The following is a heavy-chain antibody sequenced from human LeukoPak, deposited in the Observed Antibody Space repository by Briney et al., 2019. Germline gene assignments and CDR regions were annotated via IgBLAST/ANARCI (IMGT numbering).Heavy chain of an antibody. D-gene: IGHD6-19*01. CDR2: IYYSGST. J-gene: IGHJ4*02. Sequence: SETLSLTCTVSGGSISSGDYYWSWIRQPPGKGLEWIGYIYYSGSTYYNPSLKSRVTISVDTSKNQFSLKLSSVTAADTAVYYCARSVAPRSGPDYWGQGTLVTVSS. V-gene: IGHV4-30-4*01. CDR1: GGSISSGDYY. CDR3: ARSVAPRSGPDY.